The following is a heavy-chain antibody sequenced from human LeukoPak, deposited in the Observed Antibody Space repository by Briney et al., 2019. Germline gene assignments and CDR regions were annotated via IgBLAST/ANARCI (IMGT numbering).Heavy chain of an antibody. CDR2: IYYSGST. D-gene: IGHD5-12*01. Sequence: SQTLSLTCTVSGGSISSGDYYWSWIRQPPGKGLEWIGYIYYSGSTYYNPSLKSRVTISVDTSKNQFSLKLSSVTAADTAVYYCARTHSGYDYYFDYWGQGTLVTVSS. J-gene: IGHJ4*02. V-gene: IGHV4-30-4*01. CDR1: GGSISSGDYY. CDR3: ARTHSGYDYYFDY.